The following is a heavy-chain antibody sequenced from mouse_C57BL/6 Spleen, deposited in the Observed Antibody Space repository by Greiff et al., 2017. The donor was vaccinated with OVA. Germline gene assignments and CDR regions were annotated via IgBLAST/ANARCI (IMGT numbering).Heavy chain of an antibody. J-gene: IGHJ4*01. V-gene: IGHV1-26*01. D-gene: IGHD2-1*01. CDR3: ARILPIRGYAMDY. CDR2: INPNNGGT. CDR1: GYTFTDYY. Sequence: EVQLQQSGPELVKPGASVKISCKASGYTFTDYYMNWVKQSHGKSLEWIGDINPNNGGTSYNQKFKGKATLTVDKSSSTAYMELRSLTSEDSAVYYCARILPIRGYAMDYWGQGTSVTVSS.